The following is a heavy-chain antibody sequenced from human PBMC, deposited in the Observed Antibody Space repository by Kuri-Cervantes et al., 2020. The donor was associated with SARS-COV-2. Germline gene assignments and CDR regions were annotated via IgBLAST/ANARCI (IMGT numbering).Heavy chain of an antibody. D-gene: IGHD3-22*01. J-gene: IGHJ4*02. Sequence: SETLSLTCTVSAGSISSSSYYWGWIRQPPGKGLEWIGNIYYSGSTYYNPSLKSRVTISVDTSKNQFSLKLSSVTAADTAVYYYGENDYYDSSGYSHFDYWGQGTLVTVSS. CDR3: GENDYYDSSGYSHFDY. CDR2: IYYSGST. CDR1: AGSISSSSYY. V-gene: IGHV4-39*01.